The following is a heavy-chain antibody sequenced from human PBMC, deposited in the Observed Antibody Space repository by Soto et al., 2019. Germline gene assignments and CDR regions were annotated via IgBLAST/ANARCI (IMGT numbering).Heavy chain of an antibody. D-gene: IGHD6-13*01. V-gene: IGHV5-51*01. CDR3: ARQGMAAAGTDPNYYYYGMDV. CDR1: GYSFTSYW. Sequence: GESLKISCKGSGYSFTSYWIGWVRRMPGQGLEWVGIIYPGDSDTRYSPSFQGQVTISADKSISTAYLQWSSLKASDTAMYYCARQGMAAAGTDPNYYYYGMDVWGQGTTVTVSS. J-gene: IGHJ6*02. CDR2: IYPGDSDT.